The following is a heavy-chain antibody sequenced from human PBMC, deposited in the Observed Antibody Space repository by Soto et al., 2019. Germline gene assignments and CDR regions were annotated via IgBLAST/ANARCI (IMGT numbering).Heavy chain of an antibody. V-gene: IGHV3-30-3*01. CDR1: GFIFSNYV. CDR2: MSYDGTTK. D-gene: IGHD3-10*01. Sequence: QVQLVESGGGVVQPGRSLRLSCAASGFIFSNYVMYWVRQAPGKGLEWVAFMSYDGTTKYSADSVKGRFTISRDNSKNTLDLQRNSLRPEDTAVYYCAREVLWSRYFDYWGQGTLVTVSS. J-gene: IGHJ4*02. CDR3: AREVLWSRYFDY.